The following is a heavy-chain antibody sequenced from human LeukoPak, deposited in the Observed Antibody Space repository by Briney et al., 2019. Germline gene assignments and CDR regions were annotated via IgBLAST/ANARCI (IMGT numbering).Heavy chain of an antibody. V-gene: IGHV4-4*07. CDR1: GGSISSYY. J-gene: IGHJ6*03. D-gene: IGHD5-18*01. CDR2: IYTSGST. Sequence: PSETLSLTCTVSGGSISSYYWSWIRQPAGKGLEWIGRIYTSGSTNYNPSLKSRVTISVDTSKNQFSLKLSSVTAADTAVYYCARGGGYSYYYYMDVWGKGTTVTVSS. CDR3: ARGGGYSYYYYMDV.